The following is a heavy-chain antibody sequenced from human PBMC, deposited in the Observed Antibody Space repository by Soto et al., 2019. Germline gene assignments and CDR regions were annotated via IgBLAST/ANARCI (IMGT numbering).Heavy chain of an antibody. CDR1: GGTFSTYA. CDR3: ARDFGFEETYNWLDP. V-gene: IGHV1-69*13. D-gene: IGHD3-10*01. J-gene: IGHJ5*02. CDR2: IIPIFGTA. Sequence: VASVKVSCKASGGTFSTYAINWVRQAPGQGLEWMGGIIPIFGTANYAQKFQGRVTIIVDESTNTTYMGLSSLRSEDTAVYYCARDFGFEETYNWLDPWGQGTPVTVSS.